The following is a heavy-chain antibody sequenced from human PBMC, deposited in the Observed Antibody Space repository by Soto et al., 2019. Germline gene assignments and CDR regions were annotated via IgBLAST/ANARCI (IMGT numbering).Heavy chain of an antibody. J-gene: IGHJ3*02. CDR3: ASSERYFDWLFLTGAFDI. Sequence: QMQLVQSGAEVKKTGSSVKVSCKASGYTFTYRYLHWVRQAPGQALEWMGWMTPFNGNTNYAQKFQDRVTITRDRSMSTAYMELSSLRSEDTAMYYCASSERYFDWLFLTGAFDIWGQGTMVTVSS. V-gene: IGHV1-45*02. D-gene: IGHD3-9*01. CDR2: MTPFNGNT. CDR1: GYTFTYRY.